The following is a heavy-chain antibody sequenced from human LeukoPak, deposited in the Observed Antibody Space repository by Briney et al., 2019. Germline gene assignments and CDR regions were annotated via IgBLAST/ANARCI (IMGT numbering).Heavy chain of an antibody. CDR2: ISSGSSSI. CDR1: GFAFSSYS. Sequence: GGSLRLSCAASGFAFSSYSMNWVRQAPGKGLEWVSYISSGSSSIYYADSVRGRFTISRDNAKNSLYLQMNSLRAEDTAVYYCAAGAAAGTGDYWGQGTLVTVSS. V-gene: IGHV3-48*04. D-gene: IGHD6-13*01. CDR3: AAGAAAGTGDY. J-gene: IGHJ4*02.